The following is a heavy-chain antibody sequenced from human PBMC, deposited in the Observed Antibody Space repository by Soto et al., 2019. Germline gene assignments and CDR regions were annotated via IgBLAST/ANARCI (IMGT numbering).Heavy chain of an antibody. D-gene: IGHD5-12*01. CDR2: IYYNDDR. CDR3: AHSDGGYEIIYFDF. CDR1: GFSFTTAGVA. J-gene: IGHJ4*02. Sequence: SGPTLVNPTQTLTLTCTFSGFSFTTAGVAVGWIRQTPGGALEWLTLIYYNDDRRFSPSLKTKLTITGDTSKNQVVLSLTNVDPGDTATYFCAHSDGGYEIIYFDFWGQGIPVTVSS. V-gene: IGHV2-5*01.